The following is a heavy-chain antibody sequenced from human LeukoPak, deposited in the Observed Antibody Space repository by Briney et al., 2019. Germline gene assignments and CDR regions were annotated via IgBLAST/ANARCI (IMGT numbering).Heavy chain of an antibody. D-gene: IGHD3-22*01. CDR1: GFTFDEYA. CDR3: AKDVRRTSYYYDSSKYYYMDV. CDR2: ISWDSDSI. Sequence: PGGSLRLSCAASGFTFDEYAMHWVRQAPGKGLEWVSGISWDSDSIGYADSVKGRFTISRDNAKNSLYLQMNGLRAEDTALYYCAKDVRRTSYYYDSSKYYYMDVWGKGTTVTVSS. V-gene: IGHV3-9*01. J-gene: IGHJ6*03.